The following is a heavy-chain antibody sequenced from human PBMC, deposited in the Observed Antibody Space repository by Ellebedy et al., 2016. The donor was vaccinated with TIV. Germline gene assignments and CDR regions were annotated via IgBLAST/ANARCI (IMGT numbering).Heavy chain of an antibody. CDR1: GGTFSSYA. CDR3: ASFHGDFDY. V-gene: IGHV1-69*13. CDR2: IIPVLDTA. J-gene: IGHJ4*02. D-gene: IGHD4-17*01. Sequence: AASVKVSCKASGGTFSSYAISWVRQAPGQGLEWLGGIIPVLDTANYAQKFQGRLTITADESTTTAYMELSSLTSEDTAVYYCASFHGDFDYWGQGTLVTVSS.